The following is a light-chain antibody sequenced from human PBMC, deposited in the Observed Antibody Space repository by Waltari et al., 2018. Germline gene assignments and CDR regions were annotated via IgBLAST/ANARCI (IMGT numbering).Light chain of an antibody. V-gene: IGLV2-11*02. J-gene: IGLJ1*01. CDR2: DVS. CDR3: CSYAGSYTSV. Sequence: QSVLSQPPSASGTPGQTVTISCSGSNYNIGNHYVYWYHQLPGTAPKLVIYDVSNRPSGVPDRFSGSKSDNTASLTISGLQAEDEADYYCCSYAGSYTSVFGTGTKVTVL. CDR1: NYNIGNHY.